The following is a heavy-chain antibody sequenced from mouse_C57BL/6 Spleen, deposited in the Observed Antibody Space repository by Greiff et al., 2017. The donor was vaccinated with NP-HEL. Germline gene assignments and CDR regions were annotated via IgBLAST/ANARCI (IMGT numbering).Heavy chain of an antibody. CDR3: TIISSGFDD. CDR1: GYTFTDYE. D-gene: IGHD3-2*02. J-gene: IGHJ2*01. CDR2: IDPETGGT. V-gene: IGHV1-15*01. Sequence: VQLQQSGAELVRPGASVTLSCKASGYTFTDYEMHWVKQTPVHGLEWIGAIDPETGGTAYNQKFKGKAILTADKSSSTAYMEPRSLTSDDSAVYYCTIISSGFDDWGQGTTLTVSS.